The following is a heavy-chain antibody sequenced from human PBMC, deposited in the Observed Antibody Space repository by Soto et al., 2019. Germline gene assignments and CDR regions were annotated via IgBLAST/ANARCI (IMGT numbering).Heavy chain of an antibody. D-gene: IGHD6-13*01. J-gene: IGHJ3*02. CDR1: GFTFRSYS. Sequence: GSLRLSCAASGFTFRSYSMNWVRQAPGKGLEWVSYISSSSSTIYYADSVKGRFTISRDNAKNSRYLQMNSLRDEDTAVYYCARDPGIAAAGSGAFDIWGQGTMVTVSS. CDR3: ARDPGIAAAGSGAFDI. CDR2: ISSSSSTI. V-gene: IGHV3-48*02.